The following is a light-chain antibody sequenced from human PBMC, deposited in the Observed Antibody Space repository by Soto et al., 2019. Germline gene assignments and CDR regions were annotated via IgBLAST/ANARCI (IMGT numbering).Light chain of an antibody. Sequence: ELDFTQSPPTLSLSPRQTDPRSCSAHRSISNFVAWYQHTPSQAPRLLFFDASNGASGIPGWFSGSGSGTDFTLISSVLEDEGVAIYYCQNSGNSRPFGQGTRVEIK. J-gene: IGKJ5*01. V-gene: IGKV3-11*01. CDR2: DAS. CDR1: RSISNF. CDR3: QNSGNSRP.